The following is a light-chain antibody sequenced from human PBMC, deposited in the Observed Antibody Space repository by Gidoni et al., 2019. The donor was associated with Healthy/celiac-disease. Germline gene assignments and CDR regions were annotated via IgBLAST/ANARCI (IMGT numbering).Light chain of an antibody. CDR1: KLGDKY. V-gene: IGLV3-1*01. J-gene: IGLJ2*01. CDR2: QDS. CDR3: QAWDSSTVV. Sequence: SYELTQRPSVAVSPGQTASITCSGDKLGDKYACWYQQKPGQSPVLVIYQDSKRPSGIPERFSGSHSGNTATLTISGTQAMDEADYYCQAWDSSTVVFGGGTKLTVL.